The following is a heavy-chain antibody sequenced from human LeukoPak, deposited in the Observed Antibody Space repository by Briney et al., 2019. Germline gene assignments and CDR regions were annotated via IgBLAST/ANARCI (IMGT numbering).Heavy chain of an antibody. CDR3: AKEEGLAALY. CDR2: ISDSGGST. CDR1: GFTFGSYA. V-gene: IGHV3-23*01. D-gene: IGHD6-13*01. J-gene: IGHJ4*02. Sequence: PGGSLRLSCAASGFTFGSYAMSWVRQAPGKGLEWVSGISDSGGSTYYADSVKGRFTISRDNSKNTLYLQMNSLRAEDTAVYHCAKEEGLAALYWGQGTLVTVSS.